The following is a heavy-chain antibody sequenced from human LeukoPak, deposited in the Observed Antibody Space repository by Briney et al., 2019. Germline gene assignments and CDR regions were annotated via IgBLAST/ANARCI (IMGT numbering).Heavy chain of an antibody. CDR1: GFTFSSYW. CDR2: IKQDGSEK. Sequence: GGSLRLSCAASGFTFSSYWMSWVRQAPGKGLEWVANIKQDGSEKYYVDSVKGRFTISRDNAKNSLYLQMNSLRAEDTAVYYCARVRSTAMAYYYYYYMDVWGKGTTVTVSS. V-gene: IGHV3-7*01. D-gene: IGHD5-18*01. J-gene: IGHJ6*03. CDR3: ARVRSTAMAYYYYYYMDV.